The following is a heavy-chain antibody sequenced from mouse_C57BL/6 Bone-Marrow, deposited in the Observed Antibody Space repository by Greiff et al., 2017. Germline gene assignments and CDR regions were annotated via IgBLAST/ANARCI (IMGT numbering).Heavy chain of an antibody. Sequence: VQLKESGAELVKPGASVKLSCTASGFNIKDYYMHWVKQRPEQGLEWIGRSDPEDGETKYAPKFQGKATITADTASNTPYLQLTNLTSEDTAVYYYARSSAMDYWGQGTSGTVSA. V-gene: IGHV14-2*01. CDR3: ARSSAMDY. CDR1: GFNIKDYY. J-gene: IGHJ4*01. CDR2: SDPEDGET.